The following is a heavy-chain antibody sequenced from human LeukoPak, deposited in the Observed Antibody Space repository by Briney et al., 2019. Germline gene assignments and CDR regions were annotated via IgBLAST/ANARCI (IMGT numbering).Heavy chain of an antibody. V-gene: IGHV3-23*01. CDR2: ISGSGGST. Sequence: GGSLRLSCAASGFTFSSYAMSWVRQAPGKGLEWVSAISGSGGSTYYADSVKGRFTISRDNSKNTLYLQMNSLRAEDTAVYYCAKSILGYCSSTSCYFFDYWGQGTLVTVSS. D-gene: IGHD2-2*01. CDR1: GFTFSSYA. CDR3: AKSILGYCSSTSCYFFDY. J-gene: IGHJ4*02.